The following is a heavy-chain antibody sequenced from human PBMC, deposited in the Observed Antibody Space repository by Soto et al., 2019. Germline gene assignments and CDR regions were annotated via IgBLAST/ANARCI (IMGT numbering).Heavy chain of an antibody. V-gene: IGHV1-69*01. CDR1: GTTFDSFT. CDR3: AREDDTTGHYSWFDP. J-gene: IGHJ5*02. D-gene: IGHD3-9*01. Sequence: QLQLVQSGPELTKPGSSVKVSCKPSGTTFDSFTFSWVRQAPGQGLEWMGGFVPMFGSASIAQPFQRRVRITADASTGTGYMELSDLRSEDSAIYYCAREDDTTGHYSWFDPWGPGTLVTVSS. CDR2: FVPMFGSA.